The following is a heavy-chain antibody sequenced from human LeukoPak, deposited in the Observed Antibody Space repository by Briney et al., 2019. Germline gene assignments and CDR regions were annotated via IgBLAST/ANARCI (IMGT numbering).Heavy chain of an antibody. CDR3: AKGGGSGYSYGEFNWFDP. CDR1: GFTFSSYG. Sequence: GGSLRLSCAASGFTFSSYGMTWVRQAPGKGLEWVSVITGSGGSTYYADSVKGRFTISRDNSKNTLYLQMNSLRAEDTAVYYCAKGGGSGYSYGEFNWFDPWGQGTLVTVSS. CDR2: ITGSGGST. V-gene: IGHV3-23*01. D-gene: IGHD5-18*01. J-gene: IGHJ5*02.